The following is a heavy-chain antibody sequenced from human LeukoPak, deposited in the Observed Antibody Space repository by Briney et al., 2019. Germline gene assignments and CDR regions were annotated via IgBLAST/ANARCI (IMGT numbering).Heavy chain of an antibody. V-gene: IGHV3-33*01. J-gene: IGHJ4*02. CDR1: GFSFNTYG. CDR3: ATGSGYYYSH. CDR2: TYGDGDNR. D-gene: IGHD3-22*01. Sequence: PGGSLRLSCTASGFSFNTYGMHWVRQVPGKGLEWLAVTYGDGDNRYCADSVKARFTISRDNGRKTIYLQMNNLRDEDTAVYYCATGSGYYYSHWGQGILVTVSS.